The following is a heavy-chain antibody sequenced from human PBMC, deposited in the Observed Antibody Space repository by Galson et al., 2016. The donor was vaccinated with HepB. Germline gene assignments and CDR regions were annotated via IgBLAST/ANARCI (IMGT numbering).Heavy chain of an antibody. D-gene: IGHD5-12*01. J-gene: IGHJ6*03. V-gene: IGHV3-33*08. CDR3: ARAYVDYYDMDV. CDR2: IYYDGSKK. CDR1: GFTFSSYA. Sequence: SLRLSCAASGFTFSSYAMGWVRQAPGKGPEWVAVIYYDGSKKYYADSVKGRFTISRDNSKNTLYLQLNSLRVEDTSVYYCARAYVDYYDMDVWGKGTTVIVSS.